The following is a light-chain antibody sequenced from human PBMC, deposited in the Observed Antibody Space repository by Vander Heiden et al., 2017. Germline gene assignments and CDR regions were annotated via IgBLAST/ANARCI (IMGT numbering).Light chain of an antibody. J-gene: IGLJ2*01. Sequence: QSALTQPRSVSGSPGQSVTISCTGTSSDVGAYNYVFWYPQHPGKAPKVMIYDVSKRPSGVPDRFSGSKSGNTASLTISGLQAEDEADYYCCSYAGSNRVFGGGTKLTVL. CDR2: DVS. V-gene: IGLV2-11*01. CDR1: SSDVGAYNY. CDR3: CSYAGSNRV.